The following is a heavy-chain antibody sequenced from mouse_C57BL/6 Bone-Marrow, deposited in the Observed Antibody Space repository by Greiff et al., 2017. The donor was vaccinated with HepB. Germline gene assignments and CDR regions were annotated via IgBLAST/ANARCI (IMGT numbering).Heavy chain of an antibody. Sequence: EVKVEESGGGLVQPGGSLKLSCAASGFTFSDYGMAWVRQAPRKGPEWVAFISNLAYSIYYADTVTGRFTISRENAKNTLYLEMSSLRSEDTAMYYCARHHYYGSSYSAWFAYWGQGTLVTVSA. D-gene: IGHD1-1*01. J-gene: IGHJ3*01. CDR3: ARHHYYGSSYSAWFAY. CDR1: GFTFSDYG. V-gene: IGHV5-15*04. CDR2: ISNLAYSI.